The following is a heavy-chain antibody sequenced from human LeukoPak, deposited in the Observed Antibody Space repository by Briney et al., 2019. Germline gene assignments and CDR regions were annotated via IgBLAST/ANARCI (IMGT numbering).Heavy chain of an antibody. CDR3: ARRYCSGSSCYLFDY. CDR2: IHPRDSDT. V-gene: IGHV5-51*01. D-gene: IGHD2-15*01. J-gene: IGHJ4*02. CDR1: GYGFTNYW. Sequence: GESLKISCKGSGYGFTNYWIGWVRQMPGKGLEWMGIIHPRDSDTRYGPSFQGQVTISADKSISTAYLQWSSLKASDTAMYYCARRYCSGSSCYLFDYWGQGTLVTVSS.